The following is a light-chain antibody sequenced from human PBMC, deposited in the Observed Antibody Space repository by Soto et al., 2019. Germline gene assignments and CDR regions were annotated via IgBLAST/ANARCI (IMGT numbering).Light chain of an antibody. CDR2: GTS. J-gene: IGKJ4*01. CDR3: QRYNSGPLT. V-gene: IGKV1-27*01. Sequence: DIHMTHSPSSLSASVGDRVTITCRASQDIADYLAWYQQKPGKGPKLLIHGTSTLQSGVPSRFSGSGSGTDFILTISSLQPGDVATYYCQRYNSGPLTFGGGTKVEIK. CDR1: QDIADY.